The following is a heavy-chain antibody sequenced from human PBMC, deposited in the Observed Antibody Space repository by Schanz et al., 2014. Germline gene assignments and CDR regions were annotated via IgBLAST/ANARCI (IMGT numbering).Heavy chain of an antibody. J-gene: IGHJ4*02. D-gene: IGHD1-20*01. CDR2: IKSDGSST. CDR1: GFTFSSYW. V-gene: IGHV3-74*02. CDR3: ANNWNRDY. Sequence: EVQLVESGGDLVQPGGSLRLSCAASGFTFSSYWMHWVRQVPGKGLVWVSRIKSDGSSTSYADSVKGRFTISRDNAKNTLYLQMNSLRAEDTAVYYCANNWNRDYWGQGTLVTVSS.